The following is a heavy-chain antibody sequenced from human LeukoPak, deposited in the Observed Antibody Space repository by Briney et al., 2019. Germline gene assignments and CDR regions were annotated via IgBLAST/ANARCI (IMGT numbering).Heavy chain of an antibody. CDR1: GFTFSSSG. Sequence: PGGSLRLSCAASGFTFSSSGMHWVRQAPGKGLEWVAVILYNGSNKYYADSVKGRFTISRDKSKNTLYLQMNSLRVEDTAVYYCARAGGYCSGGSCYRGYSWFDPWGQGTLVTVSS. J-gene: IGHJ5*02. D-gene: IGHD2-15*01. V-gene: IGHV3-33*01. CDR3: ARAGGYCSGGSCYRGYSWFDP. CDR2: ILYNGSNK.